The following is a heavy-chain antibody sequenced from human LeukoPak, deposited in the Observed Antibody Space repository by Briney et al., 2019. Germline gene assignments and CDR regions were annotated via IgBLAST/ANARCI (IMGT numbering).Heavy chain of an antibody. Sequence: SVKVSCKASGGTFSSYAISWVRQAPGQGLEWMGGIIPIFGTANYAQKFQGRVTITADKSTSTAYMELRSLRSDDTAVYYCARVTQTDYDFDYWGQGTLVTVSS. V-gene: IGHV1-69*06. D-gene: IGHD4-17*01. CDR2: IIPIFGTA. J-gene: IGHJ4*02. CDR1: GGTFSSYA. CDR3: ARVTQTDYDFDY.